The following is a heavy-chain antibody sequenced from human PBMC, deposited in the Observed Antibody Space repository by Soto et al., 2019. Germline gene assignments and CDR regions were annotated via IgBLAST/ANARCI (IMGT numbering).Heavy chain of an antibody. CDR1: GGSIISSSYH. D-gene: IGHD4-17*01. V-gene: IGHV4-39*01. CDR2: IHYSGST. J-gene: IGHJ5*02. Sequence: QLQLQESGPGLVKPSETLSLTCTVSGGSIISSSYHWGWIRQPPGKGLEWIGSIHYSGSTNYKPSLKSRVSIVVDTSKNQFSLNLSSVTAADTDVYYCARHDYGGNSGWFDPWGQGILVTVSS. CDR3: ARHDYGGNSGWFDP.